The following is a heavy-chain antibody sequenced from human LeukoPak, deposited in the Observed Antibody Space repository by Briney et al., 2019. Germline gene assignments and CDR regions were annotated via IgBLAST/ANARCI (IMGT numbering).Heavy chain of an antibody. V-gene: IGHV4-61*02. CDR1: GGSISSGSYY. D-gene: IGHD6-13*01. J-gene: IGHJ5*02. CDR2: IYTSGST. CDR3: ARGVGAAAGES. Sequence: PSQTLSLTCTVSGGSISSGSYYWSWIRQPAGKGLEWIGRIYTSGSTYYNPSLKSRVTISVDTSKNQFSLKLSSVTAADTAVYYCARGVGAAAGESWAQGTLVTVSS.